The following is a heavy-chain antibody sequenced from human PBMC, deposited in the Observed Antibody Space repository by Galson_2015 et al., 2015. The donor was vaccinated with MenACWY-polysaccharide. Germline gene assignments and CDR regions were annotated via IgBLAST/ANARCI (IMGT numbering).Heavy chain of an antibody. CDR3: ARRARSGGEWYFDL. J-gene: IGHJ2*01. CDR2: IHYSGST. CDR1: GGSISSRSYY. V-gene: IGHV4-39*07. D-gene: IGHD2-15*01. Sequence: ETLSLTCTVSGGSISSRSYYWGWIRQPPGKGLEWIGSIHYSGSTYYNPSLKSRVTISVDTSKTQFSLRLTSVTAADTAVYYCARRARSGGEWYFDLWGRGTLVTVSS.